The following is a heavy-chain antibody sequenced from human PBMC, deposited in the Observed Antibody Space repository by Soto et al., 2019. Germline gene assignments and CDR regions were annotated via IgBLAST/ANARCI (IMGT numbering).Heavy chain of an antibody. V-gene: IGHV1-69*12. CDR2: IIPIFDTA. J-gene: IGHJ6*02. CDR3: ARHDCISSSCYYYYYYGMDV. D-gene: IGHD2-2*01. CDR1: GGTFSTYA. Sequence: QVQLVQAGGEVKKPGSSVKVSCKASGGTFSTYAISWVRQAPGQGLEWMGGIIPIFDTANYAQKFQGRVTITADESTSTAYMKLSSLRSEDTAVYYCARHDCISSSCYYYYYYGMDVWGQGTTVTVSS.